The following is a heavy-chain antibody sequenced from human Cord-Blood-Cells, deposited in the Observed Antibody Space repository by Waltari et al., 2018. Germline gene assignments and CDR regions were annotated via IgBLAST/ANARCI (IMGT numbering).Heavy chain of an antibody. CDR1: GGSISSSSYY. D-gene: IGHD6-13*01. CDR3: ARQDSSSWYNWFDP. J-gene: IGHJ5*02. CDR2: IYSSGST. Sequence: QLQLQESGPGLVKPSETLSLTCTVSGGSISSSSYYWGWIRQPPGKGLEWIGSIYSSGSTYYNPSLKSRVTISVDTSKNQFSLKLSSVTAADTAVYYCARQDSSSWYNWFDPWGQGTLVTVSS. V-gene: IGHV4-39*01.